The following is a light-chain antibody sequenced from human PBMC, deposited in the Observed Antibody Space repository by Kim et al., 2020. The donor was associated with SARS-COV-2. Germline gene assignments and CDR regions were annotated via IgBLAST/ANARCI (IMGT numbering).Light chain of an antibody. CDR1: QSVSSY. J-gene: IGKJ2*01. CDR3: QQRSNWPYT. CDR2: DAS. Sequence: ETVLTQSPATLSLSPGERATLSCRASQSVSSYLAWYQQKPGQAPRLLIYDASNRATGIPARFIGSGSGTDFTLTISSLEPEDFAVYYCQQRSNWPYTFGQGTKLEI. V-gene: IGKV3-11*01.